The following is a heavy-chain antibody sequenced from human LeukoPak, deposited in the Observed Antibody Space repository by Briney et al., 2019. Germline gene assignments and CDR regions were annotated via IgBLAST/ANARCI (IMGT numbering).Heavy chain of an antibody. CDR2: IIPIFGTA. J-gene: IGHJ4*02. CDR1: GGTFSSYA. Sequence: SVKVSCTASGGTFSSYAISWVRQAPGQGLEWMGGIIPIFGTANYAQKFQGRVTITTDESTSTAYMELSSLRSEDTAVYYCARDRGYSGYDFSGFDYWGQGTLVTVSS. D-gene: IGHD5-12*01. CDR3: ARDRGYSGYDFSGFDY. V-gene: IGHV1-69*05.